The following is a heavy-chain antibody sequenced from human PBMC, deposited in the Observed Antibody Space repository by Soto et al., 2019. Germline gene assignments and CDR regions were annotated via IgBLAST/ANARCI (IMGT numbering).Heavy chain of an antibody. Sequence: QVQLVESGGGVVQPGRSLRLSCAASGFPFTTYGMHWVREGPGKGLEWVAVISYDGSKKYYADSVKGRFTISRDNAKNMVYLQMSSLRPEDTALYYCVGGQYYFDYRGQGTLVTVSS. V-gene: IGHV3-30*03. J-gene: IGHJ4*02. CDR2: ISYDGSKK. CDR3: VGGQYYFDY. CDR1: GFPFTTYG. D-gene: IGHD3-10*01.